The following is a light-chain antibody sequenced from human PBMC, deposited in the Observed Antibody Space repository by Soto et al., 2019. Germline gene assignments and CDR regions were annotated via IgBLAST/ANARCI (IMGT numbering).Light chain of an antibody. CDR1: QSVSRNS. CDR3: QQHGTSPPT. J-gene: IGKJ3*01. Sequence: EIVLTQSPGTLSLSPGERATLSCRASQSVSRNSLAWYQQKPGQAPRLLIYGASSRATDIPDRFSGSGSGTDFTLIVSRLEPEDFAVYFCQQHGTSPPTFGPGTKVDIK. CDR2: GAS. V-gene: IGKV3-20*01.